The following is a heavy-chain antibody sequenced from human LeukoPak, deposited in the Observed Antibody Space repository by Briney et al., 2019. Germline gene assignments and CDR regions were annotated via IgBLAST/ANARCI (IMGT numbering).Heavy chain of an antibody. J-gene: IGHJ4*02. V-gene: IGHV4-34*01. D-gene: IGHD2-2*01. CDR1: GGSFSGYY. CDR3: ARGRGRYCSSTSCHNYHY. Sequence: SETLSLTRAVYGGSFSGYYWSWIRQPPGKGLEWIGEINHSGSTNYNPSLKSRVTISVDTSKNQFSLKLSSVTAADTAVYYCARGRGRYCSSTSCHNYHYWGQGTLVTVSS. CDR2: INHSGST.